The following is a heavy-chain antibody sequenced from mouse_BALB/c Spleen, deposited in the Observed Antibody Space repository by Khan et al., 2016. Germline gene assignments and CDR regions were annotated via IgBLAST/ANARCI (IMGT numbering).Heavy chain of an antibody. CDR2: INPDSSTI. Sequence: EVKLLESGGGLVQPGGSLKLSCTASGFDFSRYWMSWVRQAPGKGLEWIGEINPDSSTINYTPSLKDKFIISRDNAKNTPYLQMSKVRSEDTALYYCARGRWYGAMDYWGQGTSVTVSS. CDR1: GFDFSRYW. J-gene: IGHJ4*01. CDR3: ARGRWYGAMDY. D-gene: IGHD2-1*01. V-gene: IGHV4-1*02.